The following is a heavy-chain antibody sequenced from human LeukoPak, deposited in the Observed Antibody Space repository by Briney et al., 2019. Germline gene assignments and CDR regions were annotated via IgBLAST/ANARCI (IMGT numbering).Heavy chain of an antibody. CDR1: GFTFSSYW. J-gene: IGHJ4*02. Sequence: GGSLRLSCAASGFTFSSYWMSWVRQPPGKGLEWVANIKHDGSEKYYVDSVKGRFTISRDNAKKSLYLQMNSLRAEDTAVYYCARVGTAEGTLEDYWGQGTLVTVS. D-gene: IGHD6-13*01. CDR2: IKHDGSEK. V-gene: IGHV3-7*01. CDR3: ARVGTAEGTLEDY.